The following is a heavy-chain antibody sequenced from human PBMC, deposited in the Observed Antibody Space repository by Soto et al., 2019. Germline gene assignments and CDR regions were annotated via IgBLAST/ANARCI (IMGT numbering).Heavy chain of an antibody. CDR3: ASDLGYCSGGSRKDPDAFDI. V-gene: IGHV1-69*13. CDR1: GGTFSSYA. Sequence: SVKVSCKASGGTFSSYAISWVRQAPGQGLEWMGGIIPIFGTANYAQKFQGRVTITAGESTSTAYMELNSLRSEDTAVYYCASDLGYCSGGSRKDPDAFDIWGQGTMVTVSS. D-gene: IGHD2-15*01. J-gene: IGHJ3*02. CDR2: IIPIFGTA.